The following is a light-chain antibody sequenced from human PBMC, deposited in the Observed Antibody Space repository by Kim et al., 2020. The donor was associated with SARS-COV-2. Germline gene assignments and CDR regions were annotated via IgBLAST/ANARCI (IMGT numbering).Light chain of an antibody. CDR3: QQYNNRPRT. V-gene: IGKV3-15*01. J-gene: IGKJ3*01. Sequence: VSAGERATLSCRASQTVSSNLAWYQQKPGQAPSLLIYGASTRATGVPARFSGSGSGTEFTLTISSLQSEDVAIYYCQQYNNRPRTFGPGTKVDIK. CDR2: GAS. CDR1: QTVSSN.